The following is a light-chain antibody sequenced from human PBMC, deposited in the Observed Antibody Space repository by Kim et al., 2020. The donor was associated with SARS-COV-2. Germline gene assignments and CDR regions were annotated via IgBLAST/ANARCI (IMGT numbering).Light chain of an antibody. CDR2: KAS. Sequence: DIQMTQSPSTLSASVGDRVTITCRASQSISSWLAWYQQKPGKATKLLIYKASSLESGVPSRFSGSGSGTEFTLTISSLQPNDFATYYCQQYNSYSRPMYTFGQGTKLEI. J-gene: IGKJ2*01. CDR3: QQYNSYSRPMYT. V-gene: IGKV1-5*03. CDR1: QSISSW.